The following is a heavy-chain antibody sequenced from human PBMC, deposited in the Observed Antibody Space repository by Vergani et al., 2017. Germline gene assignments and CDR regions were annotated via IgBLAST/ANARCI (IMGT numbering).Heavy chain of an antibody. CDR1: GAPISYWC. Sequence: QVQMQESGPGRVKTSETLSLTCSASGAPISYWCWSWLRQPAGKGLEWIGRLCPRGSTNYKPSLKSRVTMSIDTSKNQFSLKLTSVTAADTAVYYCATGAGPFDIWGQGTLVTVSS. D-gene: IGHD7-27*01. CDR2: LCPRGST. V-gene: IGHV4-4*07. CDR3: ATGAGPFDI. J-gene: IGHJ4*02.